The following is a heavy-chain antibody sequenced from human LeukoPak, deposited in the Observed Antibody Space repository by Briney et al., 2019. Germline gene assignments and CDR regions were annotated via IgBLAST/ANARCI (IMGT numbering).Heavy chain of an antibody. J-gene: IGHJ3*02. CDR1: GGTFSSYA. Sequence: SVKVSCKASGGTFSSYAISWVRQAPGQGLEWMGGIIPIFGTANYAQKFQGRVTITADESTSTAYMELSSLRSEDTAVYYCARGLVVVPAAMEEGCDAFDIWGQGTMVTVSS. D-gene: IGHD2-2*01. V-gene: IGHV1-69*01. CDR2: IIPIFGTA. CDR3: ARGLVVVPAAMEEGCDAFDI.